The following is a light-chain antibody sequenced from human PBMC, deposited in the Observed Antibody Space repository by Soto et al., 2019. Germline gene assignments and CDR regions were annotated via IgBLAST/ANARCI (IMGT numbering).Light chain of an antibody. CDR1: QSISSW. J-gene: IGKJ1*01. V-gene: IGKV1-5*03. CDR2: KAS. CDR3: QQYNSYRWT. Sequence: DIQMTQSPSTLSASVGDRVTITCRASQSISSWLAWYQQKPGKAPKLPIYKASSLESGVPSRFSGSGSGTEFTLTTSSLQPDDFATYYCQQYNSYRWTFGQGTKV.